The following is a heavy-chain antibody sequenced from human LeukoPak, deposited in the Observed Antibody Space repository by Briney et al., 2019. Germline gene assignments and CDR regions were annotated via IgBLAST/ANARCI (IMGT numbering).Heavy chain of an antibody. V-gene: IGHV4-34*01. CDR1: GGSFSGYY. CDR2: INHSGST. CDR3: ARSPWAPQNWFDP. Sequence: SETLSLTCAVYGGSFSGYYWSWIRQPPGKVLEWIGEINHSGSTNYNPSLKSRVTISVDTSKNQFSLKLSSVTAADTAVYYCARSPWAPQNWFDPWGQGTLVTVSS. J-gene: IGHJ5*02. D-gene: IGHD3-16*01.